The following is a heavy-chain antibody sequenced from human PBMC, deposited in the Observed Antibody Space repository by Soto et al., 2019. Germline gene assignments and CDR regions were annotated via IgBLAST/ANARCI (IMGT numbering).Heavy chain of an antibody. V-gene: IGHV1-45*02. Sequence: QMQLVQSGAEVKKTGSSVTVSCKALGNAFTYRYLHWVRQAPGLALEWMGWITPFNGDVHYAQKFQERVTITRDTSINTAYMRMSSLRSEDTAMYYCASGGAGSGPFTWELPDHWGQGTRVTVSS. CDR2: ITPFNGDV. CDR3: ASGGAGSGPFTWELPDH. D-gene: IGHD1-26*01. CDR1: GNAFTYRY. J-gene: IGHJ4*02.